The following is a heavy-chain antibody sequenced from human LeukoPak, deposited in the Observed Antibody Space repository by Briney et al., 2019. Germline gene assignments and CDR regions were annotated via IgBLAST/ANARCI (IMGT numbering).Heavy chain of an antibody. V-gene: IGHV4-39*01. CDR1: GGSISSSSYY. CDR2: IYYSGST. Sequence: SETLSLTCTVSGGSISSSSYYWGWIRQPPGKGLEWIGSIYYSGSTYYNPSLKSRVTISVDTSKNQFSLKLSSVTAADTAVHYCARHKLYGSGSYCYFDYWGQGTLVTVSS. CDR3: ARHKLYGSGSYCYFDY. D-gene: IGHD3-10*01. J-gene: IGHJ4*02.